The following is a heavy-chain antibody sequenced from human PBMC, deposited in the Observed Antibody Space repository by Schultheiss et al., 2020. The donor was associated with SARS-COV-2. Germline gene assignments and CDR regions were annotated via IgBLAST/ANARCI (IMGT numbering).Heavy chain of an antibody. CDR1: GGSISSYY. CDR3: ARAVQLWPKSFDY. J-gene: IGHJ4*02. D-gene: IGHD5-18*01. V-gene: IGHV4-34*01. CDR2: INHSGST. Sequence: SETLSLTCTVSGGSISSYYWSWIRQPPGKGLEWIGEINHSGSTNYNPSLKSRVTISVDTSKNQFSLKLSSVTAADTAVYYCARAVQLWPKSFDYWGQGTLVTVSS.